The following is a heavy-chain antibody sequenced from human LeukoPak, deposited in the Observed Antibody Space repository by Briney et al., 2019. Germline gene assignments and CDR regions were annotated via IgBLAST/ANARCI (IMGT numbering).Heavy chain of an antibody. CDR1: GFTFSSYA. CDR3: AKDKTPLWFGEVDY. D-gene: IGHD3-10*01. V-gene: IGHV3-23*01. CDR2: ISGSGGST. J-gene: IGHJ4*02. Sequence: GGSLRLSYAASGFTFSSYAMSWVRQAPGKGLEWVSAISGSGGSTYYADSVKGRFTISRDNSKNTLYLRMNSLRAEDTAVYYCAKDKTPLWFGEVDYWGQGTLVTVSS.